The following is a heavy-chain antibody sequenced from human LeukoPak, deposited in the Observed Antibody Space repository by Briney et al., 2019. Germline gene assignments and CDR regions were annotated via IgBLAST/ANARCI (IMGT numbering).Heavy chain of an antibody. CDR2: INSDGTTT. D-gene: IGHD5-12*01. V-gene: IGHV3-74*01. CDR3: AVSNGGYGP. J-gene: IGHJ5*02. CDR1: AFNFTAYW. Sequence: GGSLRLACASSAFNFTAYWMHWVRQDPRQGLLWVARINSDGTTTNYADSVKGRFTISRDNAKNTLFLQMNSLRAEDTAVYFCAVSNGGYGPWGQGALVTVSS.